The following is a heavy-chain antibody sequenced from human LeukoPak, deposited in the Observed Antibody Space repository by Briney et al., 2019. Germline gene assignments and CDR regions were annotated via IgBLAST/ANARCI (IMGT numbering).Heavy chain of an antibody. CDR3: TRPYSSGYY. Sequence: GGSLRLSCAASGFTFSGSAMRWVRQAPGKGLEWVGRIRSKANGYATAYAASVKGRFTISRDDSKDTAYLQMNSLKIEDTAVYYCTRPYSSGYYWGQGTLVTVSS. CDR2: IRSKANGYAT. V-gene: IGHV3-73*01. D-gene: IGHD6-19*01. CDR1: GFTFSGSA. J-gene: IGHJ4*02.